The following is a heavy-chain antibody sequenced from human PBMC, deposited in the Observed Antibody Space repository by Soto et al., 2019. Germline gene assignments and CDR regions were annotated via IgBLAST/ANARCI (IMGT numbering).Heavy chain of an antibody. D-gene: IGHD3-3*01. Sequence: PSETLSLTCNVSGASVSHGYWSWIRQPPGKGLEWIGFMYFGGSTYYNPSLKSRVTISVDTSKNQFSLKLSSVTAADTAVYYCARHFTITIFGVVNLYGMDVWGQGTTVTVPS. CDR1: GASVSHGY. CDR2: MYFGGST. J-gene: IGHJ6*02. CDR3: ARHFTITIFGVVNLYGMDV. V-gene: IGHV4-59*08.